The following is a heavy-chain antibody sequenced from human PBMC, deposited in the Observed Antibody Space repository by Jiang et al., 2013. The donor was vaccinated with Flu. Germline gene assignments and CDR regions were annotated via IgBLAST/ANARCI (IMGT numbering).Heavy chain of an antibody. CDR1: SSYY. Sequence: SSYYWNWFRPVPAGRGLEWIGYVYDIGSPSYSPSLKSRVTISVDTSKNQFSLRLNSVTAADMAVYYCAKSGAGFPYGMDVWGQGTTVFVSS. V-gene: IGHV4-59*13. CDR2: VYDIGSP. J-gene: IGHJ6*02. CDR3: AKSGAGFPYGMDV. D-gene: IGHD1-14*01.